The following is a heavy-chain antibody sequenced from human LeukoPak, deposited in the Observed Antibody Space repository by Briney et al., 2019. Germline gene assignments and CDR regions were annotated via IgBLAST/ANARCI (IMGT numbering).Heavy chain of an antibody. CDR2: IHHSGST. CDR1: GYSISTSYY. CDR3: ARDSRGSNSYYFDS. J-gene: IGHJ4*02. Sequence: SETLSLTCTVSGYSISTSYYWGWIRQAPGKGLEWFGSIHHSGSTYYNPSLKSRVTISVDTSKNQFSLILSSVTAADTAVYYCARDSRGSNSYYFDSWGQGALVTVSS. D-gene: IGHD4-23*01. V-gene: IGHV4-38-2*02.